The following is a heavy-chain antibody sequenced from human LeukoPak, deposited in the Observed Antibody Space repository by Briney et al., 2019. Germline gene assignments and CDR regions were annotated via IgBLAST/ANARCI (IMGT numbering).Heavy chain of an antibody. V-gene: IGHV3-23*01. CDR2: ISGSGGST. CDR1: GFTFSSYG. J-gene: IGHJ4*02. CDR3: AKDPRRYSRTGGYFDY. Sequence: QPGGSLRLSCAASGFTFSSYGMSWVRQAPGKGLEWVSAISGSGGSTYYADSVKGRFTISRDNSKNTLYLQMNSLRAEDTAVYYCAKDPRRYSRTGGYFDYWGQGTLVTVSS. D-gene: IGHD6-13*01.